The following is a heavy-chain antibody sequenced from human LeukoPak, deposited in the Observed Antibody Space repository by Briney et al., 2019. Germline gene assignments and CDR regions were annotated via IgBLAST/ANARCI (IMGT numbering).Heavy chain of an antibody. V-gene: IGHV1-8*01. CDR2: MNPNSGNT. J-gene: IGHJ4*02. D-gene: IGHD6-13*01. Sequence: GASVKVSCKASGYTFSNYDIIWVRQATGQGLEWMGWMNPNSGNTGYTQNFQGRVTMTRNTSISTAYMDLSSLRSEDTAVYYCARGVKGQQLGYWGQGTLVTVPS. CDR1: GYTFSNYD. CDR3: ARGVKGQQLGY.